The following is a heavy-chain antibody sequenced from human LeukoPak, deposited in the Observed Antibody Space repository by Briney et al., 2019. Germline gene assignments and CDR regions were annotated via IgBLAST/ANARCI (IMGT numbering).Heavy chain of an antibody. Sequence: PGGSLRLSCAASGFTFSSYGMSWVHQAPGKGLEWVANIKQDGSEKYYVDSVKGRFTISRDNAKNSLYLQMNSLRAEDTAVYYCASELRFLEWLFDPWGQGTLVTVSS. CDR2: IKQDGSEK. V-gene: IGHV3-7*01. J-gene: IGHJ5*02. D-gene: IGHD3-3*01. CDR3: ASELRFLEWLFDP. CDR1: GFTFSSYG.